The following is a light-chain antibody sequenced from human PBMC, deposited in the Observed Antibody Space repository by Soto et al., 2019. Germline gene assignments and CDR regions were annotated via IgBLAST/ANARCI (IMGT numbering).Light chain of an antibody. CDR3: SSYAGNNNVV. J-gene: IGLJ2*01. CDR2: EVS. V-gene: IGLV2-8*01. CDR1: SSDVGDYKF. Sequence: QSALTQPPSASGSPGQPVTISCTGTSSDVGDYKFVSWYQQHPGKAPKLMIYEVSRRPSGVPDRFSGSKSGNTASLTVSGLQAEDEADYYCSSYAGNNNVVFGGGTKVTVL.